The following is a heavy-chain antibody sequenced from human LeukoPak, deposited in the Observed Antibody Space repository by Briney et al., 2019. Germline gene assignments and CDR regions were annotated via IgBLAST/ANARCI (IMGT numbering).Heavy chain of an antibody. D-gene: IGHD4-17*01. J-gene: IGHJ5*02. V-gene: IGHV3-49*04. Sequence: GRSLRLSCTASGFTFGDYAMSWVRQAPGKGLEWVGFIRSKAYGGTTEYAASVKGRFTISRDDSKSIAYLQMNSLRTEDTAVYYCTRVRYPITVTSNWFDPWGQGTLVTVSS. CDR2: IRSKAYGGTT. CDR1: GFTFGDYA. CDR3: TRVRYPITVTSNWFDP.